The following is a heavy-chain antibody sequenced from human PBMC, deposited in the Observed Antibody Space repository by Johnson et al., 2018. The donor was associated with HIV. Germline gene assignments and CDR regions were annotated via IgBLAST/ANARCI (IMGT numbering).Heavy chain of an antibody. CDR2: IKSKTDGGTT. CDR1: GFTFSNAW. D-gene: IGHD1-26*01. V-gene: IGHV3-15*01. J-gene: IGHJ3*02. Sequence: VQLVESGGGLVKPGGSLRLSCAASGFTFSNAWMSWVRQAPGKGLEWVGRIKSKTDGGTTDYAAPVKGRFTISRDDSKNTLYLQMNSLKTEDTAGYYCTTDLSGSYERGDNDAFDIWGRGTMVTVSS. CDR3: TTDLSGSYERGDNDAFDI.